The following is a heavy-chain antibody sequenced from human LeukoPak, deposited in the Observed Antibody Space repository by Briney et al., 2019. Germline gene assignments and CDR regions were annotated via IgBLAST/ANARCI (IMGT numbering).Heavy chain of an antibody. J-gene: IGHJ4*02. CDR2: MYNIGIT. D-gene: IGHD6-19*01. V-gene: IGHV4-59*02. CDR1: RGSVSSAY. Sequence: PSETLSLTCTVSRGSVSSAYWSWIRQPPRKRLEWIGYMYNIGITNYNPSLKSRVTMSLDMSKHQFSLDLTSVSEADTAVYYCATGHSSGWFDYWGQGSLVIVSP. CDR3: ATGHSSGWFDY.